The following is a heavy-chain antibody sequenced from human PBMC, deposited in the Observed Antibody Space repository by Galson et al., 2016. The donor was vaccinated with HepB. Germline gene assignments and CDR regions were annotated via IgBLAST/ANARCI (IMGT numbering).Heavy chain of an antibody. CDR3: TKQLGDYPAFES. D-gene: IGHD4-17*01. Sequence: SLRLSCAASGFTFSNYAMTWVRQAPGRGLEWVSGISRTSGSIFYADSVKGRFTISRDNSRSTLYLQMHSLRADDTAIYYCTKQLGDYPAFESWGQGALVAVAS. CDR2: ISRTSGSI. J-gene: IGHJ3*02. CDR1: GFTFSNYA. V-gene: IGHV3-23*01.